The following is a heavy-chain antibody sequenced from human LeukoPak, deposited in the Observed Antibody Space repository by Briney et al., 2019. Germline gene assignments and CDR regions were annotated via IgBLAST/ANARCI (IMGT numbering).Heavy chain of an antibody. CDR2: IYHSGRT. CDR3: ARVRDYYDSSGFRAWYFDL. CDR1: GGSISNNY. Sequence: PSETLSLTCTVSGGSISNNYWSWIRQPPGKGLEWIGEIYHSGRTNYNPSLKSRVTISVDKSKNQFSVKLSSVTAADTAVYYCARVRDYYDSSGFRAWYFDLWGRGTLVTVSS. V-gene: IGHV4-4*02. D-gene: IGHD3-22*01. J-gene: IGHJ2*01.